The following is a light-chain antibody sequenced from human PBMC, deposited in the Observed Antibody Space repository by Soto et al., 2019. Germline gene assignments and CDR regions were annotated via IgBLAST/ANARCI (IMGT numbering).Light chain of an antibody. CDR3: CSYESSRVVV. J-gene: IGLJ1*01. V-gene: IGLV2-23*02. Sequence: QSALTQPASVSGSPGQSITISCTGTSSDVGTYNLVSWYQQHPGKAPKLVIYEVTKRPSGISNRFSASKSANTASLTISGLQAEDEAHYYCCSYESSRVVVFGTGTKVTVL. CDR2: EVT. CDR1: SSDVGTYNL.